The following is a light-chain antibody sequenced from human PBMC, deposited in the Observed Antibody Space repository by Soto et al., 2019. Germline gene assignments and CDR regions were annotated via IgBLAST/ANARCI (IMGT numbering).Light chain of an antibody. CDR2: EVT. V-gene: IGLV2-14*01. CDR3: NSYTSTSTLVI. J-gene: IGLJ2*01. CDR1: SSDVGGYNY. Sequence: QSVLTQPASVSGFPGQSITISCTGTSSDVGGYNYVSWYRQHPGKAPKLLIYEVTNRPSGVSDRFYGSKSGNTASLTISGLQADDEADYYCNSYTSTSTLVIFGGGTKLHVL.